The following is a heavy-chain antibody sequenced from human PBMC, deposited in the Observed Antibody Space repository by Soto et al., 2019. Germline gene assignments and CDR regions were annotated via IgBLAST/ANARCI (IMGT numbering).Heavy chain of an antibody. CDR3: ALALGYCSGGSCYTEYFYGMDV. V-gene: IGHV1-69*12. Sequence: QVQLVQSGAEVKKPGSSVKVSCKGSGGAFSSYAISWVRQAPGQGLEWMGGIIPIFATANYAQKFQGRVTITADESTSTAYMELSSLRSEDTAVYYCALALGYCSGGSCYTEYFYGMDVWGQGTTVTVSS. J-gene: IGHJ6*02. D-gene: IGHD2-15*01. CDR1: GGAFSSYA. CDR2: IIPIFATA.